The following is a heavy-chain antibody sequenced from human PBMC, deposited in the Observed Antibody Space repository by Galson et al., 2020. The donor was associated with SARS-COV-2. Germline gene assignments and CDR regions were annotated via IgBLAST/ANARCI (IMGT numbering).Heavy chain of an antibody. V-gene: IGHV3-23*01. Sequence: GGSLRLSCAASGFTFSSCPMSWVRQAPGHGMEWVSVIRGRGDTTYYAESVKGRFTISRETFKNTLYLQINSLRAEDTAIYYCAKEVPMTGRSDEYFHHWGQGTLVTVSS. D-gene: IGHD3-9*01. CDR2: IRGRGDTT. J-gene: IGHJ1*01. CDR1: GFTFSSCP. CDR3: AKEVPMTGRSDEYFHH.